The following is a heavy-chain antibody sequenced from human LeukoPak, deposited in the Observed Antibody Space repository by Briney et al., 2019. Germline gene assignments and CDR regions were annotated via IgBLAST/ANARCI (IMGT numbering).Heavy chain of an antibody. J-gene: IGHJ4*02. Sequence: GGSLRLSCAASGFTFSSYAMHWVRQAPGKGLEYVSAISSNGGSTYYANSVKGRFTISRDNAKNTLYLQMNSLRAEDTAVYYCAKSTPYDFWSGYDYWGQGTLVTVSS. CDR2: ISSNGGST. CDR1: GFTFSSYA. D-gene: IGHD3-3*01. V-gene: IGHV3-64*01. CDR3: AKSTPYDFWSGYDY.